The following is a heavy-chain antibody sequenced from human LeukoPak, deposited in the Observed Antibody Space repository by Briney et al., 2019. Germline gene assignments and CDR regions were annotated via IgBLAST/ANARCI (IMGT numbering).Heavy chain of an antibody. CDR2: INPSSSGT. V-gene: IGHV1-2*02. D-gene: IGHD3-3*01. Sequence: GASVKVSCKTSGYTFNGYYVHWVRQAPGQGLEYMGWINPSSSGTNYAQKFQGRVTMTRDTSISTAYMELSRLRSDDTAVYYCARDPNPVNWSRPDYWGQGTLVTVSS. J-gene: IGHJ4*02. CDR1: GYTFNGYY. CDR3: ARDPNPVNWSRPDY.